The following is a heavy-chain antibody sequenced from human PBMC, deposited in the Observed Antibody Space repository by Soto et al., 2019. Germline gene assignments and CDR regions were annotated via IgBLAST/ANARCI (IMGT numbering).Heavy chain of an antibody. CDR1: GFTFSDYA. CDR2: ISASRSIT. J-gene: IGHJ4*02. CDR3: TRAGT. V-gene: IGHV3-48*02. Sequence: EVQLVESGGGLVQPGGSLRLSCAASGFTFSDYAMNWVRQAPGKGLEWVSYISASRSITHYADSVQGRFTISRDNAKNSLYLQMDSLRDDDTAVYYCTRAGTWGQGTLVTVSS.